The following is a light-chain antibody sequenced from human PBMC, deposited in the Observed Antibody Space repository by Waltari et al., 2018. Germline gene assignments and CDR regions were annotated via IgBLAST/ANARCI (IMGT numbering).Light chain of an antibody. J-gene: IGLJ3*02. CDR2: VNSDGSH. V-gene: IGLV4-69*01. CDR3: QTGGHGTWV. Sequence: QLVLTQSPSASAPLGASVNLTCTLRSGHTSKAIAWLQQQPEKGPRYLMKVNSDGSHIKGDEIPIRFSGSSSGAERYLTISSLQSEDEADYYCQTGGHGTWVFGGGTKLTVL. CDR1: SGHTSKA.